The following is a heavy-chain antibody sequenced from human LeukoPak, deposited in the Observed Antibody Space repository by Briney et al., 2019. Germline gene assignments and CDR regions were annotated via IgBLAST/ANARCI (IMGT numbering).Heavy chain of an antibody. J-gene: IGHJ5*02. CDR1: GHSFSTYW. D-gene: IGHD3-22*01. CDR3: ARRYYHSSEFDP. Sequence: GESLKISCKASGHSFSTYWIGWVRQMPGKGLEWMGIIHPEDSDTQYSPSFQDQVTISADKSISTAYLQWSSLKASDTAMYYCARRYYHSSEFDPWGQGTLVTVSS. V-gene: IGHV5-51*01. CDR2: IHPEDSDT.